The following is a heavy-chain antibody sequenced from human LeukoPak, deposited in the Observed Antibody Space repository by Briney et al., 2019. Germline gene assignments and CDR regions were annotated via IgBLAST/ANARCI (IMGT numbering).Heavy chain of an antibody. V-gene: IGHV4-34*01. D-gene: IGHD3-22*01. CDR2: INHSGST. CDR1: DGSISSYY. J-gene: IGHJ4*02. CDR3: ARVGPGRYYYDSSGRGFLDY. Sequence: PSETLSLTCTVSDGSISSYYCSWIRQPPGKGLEWNGEINHSGSTNYNPSLKSRVTISVDTSKNQFSLKLSSVTAADTAVYYCARVGPGRYYYDSSGRGFLDYWGQGTLVTVSS.